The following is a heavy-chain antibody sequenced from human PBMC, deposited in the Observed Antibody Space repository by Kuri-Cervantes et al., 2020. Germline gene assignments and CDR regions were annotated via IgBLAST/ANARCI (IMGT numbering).Heavy chain of an antibody. V-gene: IGHV3-66*01. Sequence: GESLKISCAASGFTVSSNYMSWVRQAPGKGLEWVSVIYSGGSTYYADSVKGRFTISRDNSKNTLYLQMNSLRAEDTAVYYCARVPDYGDYVDYWGQGTLVTVSS. CDR1: GFTVSSNY. CDR2: IYSGGST. J-gene: IGHJ4*02. CDR3: ARVPDYGDYVDY. D-gene: IGHD4-17*01.